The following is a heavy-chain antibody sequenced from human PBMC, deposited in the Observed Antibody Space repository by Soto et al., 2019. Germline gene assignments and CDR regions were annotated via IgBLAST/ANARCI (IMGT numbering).Heavy chain of an antibody. Sequence: QVQLVQPGAEVKKPGSSVKVSCKASGGTLSNYALSWVRQAPGQGLEWVGGIIPIFGTSNYAQNFQGRVTITADESTSTAYIELSSMRSEDTALYYWARGVRTGFYGMDVWGQGTTVTVSS. D-gene: IGHD3-10*01. V-gene: IGHV1-69*01. CDR2: IIPIFGTS. J-gene: IGHJ6*02. CDR3: ARGVRTGFYGMDV. CDR1: GGTLSNYA.